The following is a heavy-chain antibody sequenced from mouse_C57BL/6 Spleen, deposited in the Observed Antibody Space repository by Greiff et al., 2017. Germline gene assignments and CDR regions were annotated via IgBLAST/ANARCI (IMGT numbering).Heavy chain of an antibody. CDR1: GYTFTSYW. CDR3: ARKGSYPFDY. CDR2: IDPSDSYT. J-gene: IGHJ2*01. V-gene: IGHV1-69*01. Sequence: QVQLQQPGAELVMPGASVKLSCKASGYTFTSYWMHWVKQRPGQGLEWIGEIDPSDSYTNYNQKFKGKSTLTVDKSSSTAYMQLSSLTSEDSAVYYCARKGSYPFDYWGQGTTQHSLL.